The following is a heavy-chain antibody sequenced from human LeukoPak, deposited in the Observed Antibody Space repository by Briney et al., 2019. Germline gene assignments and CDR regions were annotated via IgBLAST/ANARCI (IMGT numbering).Heavy chain of an antibody. Sequence: GGSLRLSCAASGFTVSSNYMSWVRQAPGKGLEWVSVIYSGGSTYYADSVKGRFTISRDNSKNTLYLQMNSLTAEDTAVYYCARRGYSYGYNYFDYWGQGTLVTVSS. J-gene: IGHJ4*02. CDR1: GFTVSSNY. D-gene: IGHD5-18*01. CDR3: ARRGYSYGYNYFDY. CDR2: IYSGGST. V-gene: IGHV3-66*01.